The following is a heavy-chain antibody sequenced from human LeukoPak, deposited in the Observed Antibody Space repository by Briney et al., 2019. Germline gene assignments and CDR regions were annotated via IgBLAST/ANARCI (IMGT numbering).Heavy chain of an antibody. CDR2: MYYDGST. V-gene: IGHV4-39*01. J-gene: IGHJ4*02. CDR1: GGSIYSTTFY. D-gene: IGHD1-26*01. Sequence: SETLSLTCTVSGGSIYSTTFYWGWIRQPPGKGLEWIGSMYYDGSTYHNLSLKSRVTISVDTYNNQFSLKLTSVTAADTAVYFCARRSDSGSDDGEDYFDYWGQGTPVTVSS. CDR3: ARRSDSGSDDGEDYFDY.